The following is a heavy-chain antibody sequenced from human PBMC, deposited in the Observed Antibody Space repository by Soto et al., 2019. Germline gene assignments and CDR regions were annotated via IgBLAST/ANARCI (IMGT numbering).Heavy chain of an antibody. CDR1: GYSFTSYW. CDR2: IYPGDSDT. V-gene: IGHV5-51*01. Sequence: GESVKISCKGSGYSFTSYWIGWVRQMPGKGLEWMGIIYPGDSDTRYSPSFQGQVTISADKSLSTAYLQWSSLEASDTAMYYCARGHCSSTSCNGAGDYWGQGTLVTVSS. CDR3: ARGHCSSTSCNGAGDY. J-gene: IGHJ4*02. D-gene: IGHD2-2*01.